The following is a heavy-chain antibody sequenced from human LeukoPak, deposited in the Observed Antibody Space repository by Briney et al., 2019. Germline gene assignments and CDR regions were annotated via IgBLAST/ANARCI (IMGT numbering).Heavy chain of an antibody. CDR3: ASGYSGCNRIFDY. CDR1: GGSFSGYY. V-gene: IGHV4-34*01. Sequence: SETLSLTCAVYGGSFSGYYWSWIRQPPGKGLEWIGEINHSGSTNYNPSLKSRVTISVDTSKNQFSLKLSSVTAADTAVYYCASGYSGCNRIFDYWGQGTLVTVSS. D-gene: IGHD5-12*01. CDR2: INHSGST. J-gene: IGHJ4*02.